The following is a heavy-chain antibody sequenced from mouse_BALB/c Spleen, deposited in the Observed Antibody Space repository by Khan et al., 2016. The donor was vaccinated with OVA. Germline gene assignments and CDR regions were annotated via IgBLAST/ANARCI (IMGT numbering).Heavy chain of an antibody. D-gene: IGHD1-2*01. V-gene: IGHV3-2*02. CDR1: GYSITTNYA. J-gene: IGHJ4*01. Sequence: VQLQQSGPGLVKPSQSLSLTCTVTGYSITTNYAWDWLRQLPGNILGWMGYISYSGSTNYNPSLKSRISITRDTSKNQFFLQLNSVTTEDTATYYCASKKYCGCAVDNWGQGTSVTVSS. CDR3: ASKKYCGCAVDN. CDR2: ISYSGST.